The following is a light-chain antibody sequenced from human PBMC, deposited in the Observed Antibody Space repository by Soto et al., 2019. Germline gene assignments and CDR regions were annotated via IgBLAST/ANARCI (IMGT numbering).Light chain of an antibody. CDR2: AAS. CDR1: QDIRND. J-gene: IGKJ4*01. V-gene: IGKV1-17*01. Sequence: DIQMTQYPSSLSASVGDRVTISCRASQDIRNDLGWYQQKKGKAPQRLMYAASSLQRGVPSRFRGSGSGTELTTTISSMKTEDFATYYCLQHYSYSLTFGGGTQVDIK. CDR3: LQHYSYSLT.